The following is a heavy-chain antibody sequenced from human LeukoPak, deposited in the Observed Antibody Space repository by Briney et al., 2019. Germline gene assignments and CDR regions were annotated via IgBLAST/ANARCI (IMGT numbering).Heavy chain of an antibody. D-gene: IGHD3-22*01. CDR2: IWYDGSNK. CDR3: AGPATDYDSSDY. J-gene: IGHJ4*02. V-gene: IGHV3-33*01. Sequence: PGGSLRLSCAASGFTFSSYGMHWVRQAPGKGLEWVAVIWYDGSNKYYADSVKGRFTISRDNSKNTLYLQMNSLRAEDTAVYYCAGPATDYDSSDYWGQGTLVTVSS. CDR1: GFTFSSYG.